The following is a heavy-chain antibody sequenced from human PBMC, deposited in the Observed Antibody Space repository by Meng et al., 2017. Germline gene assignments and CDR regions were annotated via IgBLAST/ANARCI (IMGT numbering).Heavy chain of an antibody. V-gene: IGHV4-4*02. J-gene: IGHJ4*02. D-gene: IGHD3-22*01. CDR2: IYHSGST. CDR1: GGSISSSNW. CDR3: ARAGVGYYDSSGPYSY. Sequence: VRGQESGPGLVKPWGTVPLTCAVSGGSISSSNWWSWVRQPPGKGLEWIGEIYHSGSTNYNPSLKSRVTISVDKSKNQFSLKLSSVTAADTAVYYCARAGVGYYDSSGPYSYWGQGTLVTVSS.